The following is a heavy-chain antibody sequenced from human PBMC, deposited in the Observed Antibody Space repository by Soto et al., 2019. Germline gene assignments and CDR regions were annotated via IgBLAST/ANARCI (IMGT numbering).Heavy chain of an antibody. CDR1: GFTFSSHA. D-gene: IGHD6-6*01. V-gene: IGHV3-23*01. Sequence: GGSLRLSCAVSGFTFSSHAMSWVRQAPGKGLECVSSITGSGDSTYYADSVKGRFTISRDKSKSTLYLQMNSLRAEDTAVYYCARVKAIAARSAYGMDVWGQGTTVTVSS. CDR3: ARVKAIAARSAYGMDV. CDR2: ITGSGDST. J-gene: IGHJ6*02.